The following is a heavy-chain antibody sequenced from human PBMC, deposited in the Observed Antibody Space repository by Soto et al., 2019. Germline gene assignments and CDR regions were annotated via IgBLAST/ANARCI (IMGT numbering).Heavy chain of an antibody. D-gene: IGHD2-2*02. J-gene: IGHJ6*02. CDR1: GDSVSSNSAA. V-gene: IGHV6-1*01. CDR3: ARGCSSTSCYSYYYYYGMDV. CDR2: TYYRCKWYN. Sequence: SQTLSLTCAISGDSVSSNSAAWNWIRQSPSRGLEWLGRTYYRCKWYNDYAVSVKSRITINPDTSKNQFSLQLNSVTPEDTAVYYCARGCSSTSCYSYYYYYGMDVWGQETTFAISS.